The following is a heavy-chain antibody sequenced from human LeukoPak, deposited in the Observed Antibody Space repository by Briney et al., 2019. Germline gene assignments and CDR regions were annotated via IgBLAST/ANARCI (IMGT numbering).Heavy chain of an antibody. CDR2: IYYSGST. CDR1: GGSISSYY. J-gene: IGHJ6*02. Sequence: PSETLSLTCTVSGGSISSYYWSWIRQPPGKGLEWIGYIYYSGSTNYNPSLKSRVTISVDASKNQFSLKLSSVTAADTAVYYCARVQGIRYDYYYGMDVWGQGTTVTVSS. V-gene: IGHV4-59*01. D-gene: IGHD3-10*01. CDR3: ARVQGIRYDYYYGMDV.